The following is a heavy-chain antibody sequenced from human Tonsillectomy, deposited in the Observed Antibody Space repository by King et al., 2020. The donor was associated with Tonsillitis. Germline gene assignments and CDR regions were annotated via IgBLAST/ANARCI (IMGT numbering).Heavy chain of an antibody. CDR2: ISSSSSYI. CDR1: GFTFSRYS. J-gene: IGHJ6*03. CDR3: ARDRGDGYNYPPLYYMDV. Sequence: VQLVESGGGLVKPGGSLRLSCAASGFTFSRYSMNWVRQAPGKGLEWVSSISSSSSYIYYADSVKGRFTISRDNAKNSLYLQMNSLRAEDTAVYYCARDRGDGYNYPPLYYMDVWGKGTTVTVSS. D-gene: IGHD5-24*01. V-gene: IGHV3-21*01.